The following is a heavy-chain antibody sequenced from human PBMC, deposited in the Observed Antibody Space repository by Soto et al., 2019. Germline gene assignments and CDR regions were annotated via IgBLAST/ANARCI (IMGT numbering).Heavy chain of an antibody. J-gene: IGHJ6*02. CDR2: ISGTGDTK. D-gene: IGHD3-10*01. V-gene: IGHV3-11*01. CDR3: AIGGGQIYYKGLGV. Sequence: SVGSLRLSCAASGLFFSDYYLSWIRQAPGKALECVAYISGTGDTKYYADSVTGRFTISRDNPKNSLYLQMNSLRPEDAAVYYCAIGGGQIYYKGLGVWGQGTTVTVSS. CDR1: GLFFSDYY.